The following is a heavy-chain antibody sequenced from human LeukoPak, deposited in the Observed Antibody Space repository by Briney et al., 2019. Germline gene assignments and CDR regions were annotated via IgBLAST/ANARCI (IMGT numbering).Heavy chain of an antibody. CDR2: IYYSGST. D-gene: IGHD3-22*01. J-gene: IGHJ4*02. CDR1: GGSISSGGYY. V-gene: IGHV4-31*03. CDR3: ASHYYDSSGYTILFDY. Sequence: SETLSLTCTVSGGSISSGGYYWSWIRQHPGKGLEWIGYIYYSGSTYYNPSLKSRVTISVDTSKNQFSLKLSSVTAADTAVYYCASHYYDSSGYTILFDYWGQGTLVTVSS.